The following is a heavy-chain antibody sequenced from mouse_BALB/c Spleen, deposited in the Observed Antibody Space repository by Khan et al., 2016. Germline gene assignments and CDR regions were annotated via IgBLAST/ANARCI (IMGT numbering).Heavy chain of an antibody. D-gene: IGHD2-14*01. CDR2: ISYSGNT. Sequence: EVQLQESGPSLVKPSQTLSLTCSVTGDSITSGYWNWIRKFPGNKLEYMGYISYSGNTYYNPFLKSRISITRDTSKNQHYLQLISVTTEDSATYYCARSNRNGAWFAYWGQGTLVTVSA. V-gene: IGHV3-8*02. CDR1: GDSITSGY. CDR3: ARSNRNGAWFAY. J-gene: IGHJ3*01.